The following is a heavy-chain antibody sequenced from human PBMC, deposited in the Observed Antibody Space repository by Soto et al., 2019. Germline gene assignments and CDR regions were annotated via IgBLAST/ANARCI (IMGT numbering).Heavy chain of an antibody. V-gene: IGHV3-23*01. CDR3: AKYIVDCANGVCNLCFGL. D-gene: IGHD2-8*01. Sequence: EVQLLESGGGLVRPGGSLRLSCAASGFTFSVYPMALVRQAPGKGLEWVSSIGDRGGVTYYADSVKGRFTISRDNSQNTLLLQMKILRDEDTAVYYCAKYIVDCANGVCNLCFGLWGGGTLVTVSS. J-gene: IGHJ2*01. CDR1: GFTFSVYP. CDR2: IGDRGGVT.